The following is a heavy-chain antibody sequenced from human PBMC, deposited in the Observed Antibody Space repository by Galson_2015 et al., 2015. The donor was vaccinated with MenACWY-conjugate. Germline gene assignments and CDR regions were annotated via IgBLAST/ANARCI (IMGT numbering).Heavy chain of an antibody. D-gene: IGHD2-2*02. CDR2: IIPIFGTA. CDR1: GGTFSSYA. J-gene: IGHJ5*02. V-gene: IGHV1-69*13. Sequence: SVKVSCKASGGTFSSYAISWVRQAPGQGLEWMGGIIPIFGTANYAQKFQGRVTITADESTSTAYMELSSLRSEDTAVYYCAAGHGYCSSTSCYKAGWFDPWGQGTLVTVSS. CDR3: AAGHGYCSSTSCYKAGWFDP.